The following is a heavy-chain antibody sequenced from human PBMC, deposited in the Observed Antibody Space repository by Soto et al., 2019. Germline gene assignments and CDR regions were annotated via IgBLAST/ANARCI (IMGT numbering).Heavy chain of an antibody. D-gene: IGHD5-12*01. CDR3: VREAYIGYGHAIDY. J-gene: IGHJ4*02. Sequence: KPSETPVPTCAVSGVPISTYYWSWIRQPPGKGLEWIGYNYHSGTTNYNPSLKSRVTISVDTSKNQFSLRLTSVTAADTAIYYCVREAYIGYGHAIDYWGQGTLVTVSS. CDR2: NYHSGTT. V-gene: IGHV4-59*01. CDR1: GVPISTYY.